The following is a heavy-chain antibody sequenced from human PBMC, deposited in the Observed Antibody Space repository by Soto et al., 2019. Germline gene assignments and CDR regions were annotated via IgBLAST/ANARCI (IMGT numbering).Heavy chain of an antibody. V-gene: IGHV4-59*01. CDR3: ARDLLGSDWLFSFDI. Sequence: SETLSLTCSVSGGSISSYYWSWIRQPPGKGLEWIGYIYNSGSTNYNPSLKSRVTISVDTTRNQFSLKLSSVTAADTAVYYCARDLLGSDWLFSFDIWGQGTMVTVS. J-gene: IGHJ3*02. D-gene: IGHD3-9*01. CDR2: IYNSGST. CDR1: GGSISSYY.